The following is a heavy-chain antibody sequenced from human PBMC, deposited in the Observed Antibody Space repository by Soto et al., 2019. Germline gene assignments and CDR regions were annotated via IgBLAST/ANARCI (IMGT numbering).Heavy chain of an antibody. CDR2: ISYDGSNK. V-gene: IGHV3-30*18. J-gene: IGHJ6*02. Sequence: QVQLVESGGGVVQPGRSLSLSCAASGFTFSSYGMHWVRQAPGKGLECVAVISYDGSNKYYADSVKGRFTISRDNSKNTLYLQMNSLRAEDTAVYYCAKDRDIVVVPAAMSYYGMDVWGQGTTVTVSS. D-gene: IGHD2-2*01. CDR1: GFTFSSYG. CDR3: AKDRDIVVVPAAMSYYGMDV.